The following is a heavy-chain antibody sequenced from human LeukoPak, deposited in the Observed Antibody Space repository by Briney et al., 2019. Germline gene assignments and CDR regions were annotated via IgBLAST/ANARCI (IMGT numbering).Heavy chain of an antibody. Sequence: GASVKVPCKASGGTFSSYAISWVRQAPGQGLEWMGGIIPIFGTANYAQKFQGRVTITADESTSTAYMELSSLRSEDTAVYYCARPTQHYGSGSYYEAFDYWGQGTLVTVSS. CDR3: ARPTQHYGSGSYYEAFDY. CDR1: GGTFSSYA. D-gene: IGHD3-10*01. J-gene: IGHJ4*02. CDR2: IIPIFGTA. V-gene: IGHV1-69*13.